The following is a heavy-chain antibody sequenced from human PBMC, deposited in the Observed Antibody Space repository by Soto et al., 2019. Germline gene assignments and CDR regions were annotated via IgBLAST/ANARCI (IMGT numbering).Heavy chain of an antibody. D-gene: IGHD2-15*01. CDR1: GGTFSSYA. J-gene: IGHJ4*02. CDR3: ARYVAATLDY. Sequence: QVQLVQSGAEVKKPGSSVKVSCKASGGTFSSYAISWVRQAPGQGLEWMGGIIPIFGTANYAQKFQGRVTITADESTSTAYRERSSLRSEYTAGYYCARYVAATLDYWGQGTLVTVSS. CDR2: IIPIFGTA. V-gene: IGHV1-69*01.